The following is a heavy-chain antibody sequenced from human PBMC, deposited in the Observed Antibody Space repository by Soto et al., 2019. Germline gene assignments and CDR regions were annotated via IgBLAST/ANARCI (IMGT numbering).Heavy chain of an antibody. CDR3: ARTLGYCSSTSCYLDY. CDR1: SGSISSSNW. CDR2: IYHSGST. J-gene: IGHJ4*02. D-gene: IGHD2-2*01. V-gene: IGHV4-4*02. Sequence: QVQLQESGPGLVKPSGTLSLTCAVSSGSISSSNWWSWVRQPPGKGLEWIGEIYHSGSTNYDPSLKSRVTISVDKSKNQFALKLSSVTAADTAVYYCARTLGYCSSTSCYLDYWGQGTLVTVSS.